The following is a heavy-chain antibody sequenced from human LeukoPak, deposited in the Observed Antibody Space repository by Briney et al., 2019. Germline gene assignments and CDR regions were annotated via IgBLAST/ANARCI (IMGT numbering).Heavy chain of an antibody. CDR1: GFTFDDYA. Sequence: GGSLRLSCAASGFTFDDYAMHWVRQAPGKGLEWVSGISWNSGSIGYADSVKGRFTISRDNAKNSLYLQMNSLRAEDMALYYCARPTYYYDSSGPQKYWGQGTLVTVSS. V-gene: IGHV3-9*03. CDR3: ARPTYYYDSSGPQKY. CDR2: ISWNSGSI. D-gene: IGHD3-22*01. J-gene: IGHJ4*02.